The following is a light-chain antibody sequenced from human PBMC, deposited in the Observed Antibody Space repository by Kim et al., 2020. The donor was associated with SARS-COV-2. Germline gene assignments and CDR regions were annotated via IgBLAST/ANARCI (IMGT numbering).Light chain of an antibody. V-gene: IGLV2-11*01. CDR1: SSDVGGYNY. CDR3: CSYAGSYTWV. J-gene: IGLJ3*02. Sequence: QSALTQPRSVSGSPGQSVTISCTGTSSDVGGYNYVSWYQQHPGKAPKLMIYDVSKWPSGVPDRFSGSKSGNTASLTISGLQAGDEADYYCCSYAGSYTWVFGGGTQLTVL. CDR2: DVS.